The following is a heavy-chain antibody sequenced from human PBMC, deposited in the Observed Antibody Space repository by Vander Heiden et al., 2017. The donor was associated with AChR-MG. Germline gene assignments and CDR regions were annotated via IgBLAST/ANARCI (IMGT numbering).Heavy chain of an antibody. J-gene: IGHJ4*02. Sequence: QVQLVQSGAEVKKPGASVKVSCKASGYTFPGYYIHWLRQAPGQGLEWIGWITPSSGGTNYAQKLQGRVTMTRDTSISSAYMELSNLTSDDTAVYYCARGGGSRALDYWGQGTLVTVSS. CDR1: GYTFPGYY. D-gene: IGHD1-26*01. CDR3: ARGGGSRALDY. V-gene: IGHV1-2*02. CDR2: ITPSSGGT.